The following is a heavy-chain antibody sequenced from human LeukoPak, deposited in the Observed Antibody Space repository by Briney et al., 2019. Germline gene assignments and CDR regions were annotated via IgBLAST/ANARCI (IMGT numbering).Heavy chain of an antibody. Sequence: GGSLILACAASGFTFSSYSFTSVRQTPGKGLEWISYIGTTGYTVYYADSAKGRVTVSRDNAKDSLSLQMNSLGVEDTAVYYCGRERTPHLAAPLAYWGHGTLVAVSS. V-gene: IGHV3-48*04. CDR2: IGTTGYTV. CDR1: GFTFSSYS. CDR3: GRERTPHLAAPLAY. D-gene: IGHD6-25*01. J-gene: IGHJ4*01.